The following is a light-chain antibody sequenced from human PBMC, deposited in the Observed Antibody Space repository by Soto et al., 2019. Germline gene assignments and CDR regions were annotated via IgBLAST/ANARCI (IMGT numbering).Light chain of an antibody. CDR2: EVT. Sequence: QSALTQPASVSGSPGQSITISCTGTSGDIGSYNRVSWYQQHPGKAPKLIIYEVTDRPSGVSDRFSASKSGNTASLTISGLQAEDEAHYYCSSYTTSPSPQWVFAGGTQLTVL. CDR3: SSYTTSPSPQWV. J-gene: IGLJ3*02. CDR1: SGDIGSYNR. V-gene: IGLV2-14*01.